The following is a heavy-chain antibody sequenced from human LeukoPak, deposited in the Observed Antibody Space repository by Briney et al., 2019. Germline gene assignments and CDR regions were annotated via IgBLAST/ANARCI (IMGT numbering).Heavy chain of an antibody. CDR2: IYYSGST. V-gene: IGHV4-39*01. J-gene: IGHJ4*02. CDR3: ASSPGGYCSSASCYTGGYFDY. CDR1: GGSISSSTYY. Sequence: SETLSLTCTVSGGSISSSTYYWVWIRQPPGEGLEWIGSIYYSGSTYYNPSLKSRVTISVDTSKNQFSLKLSSVTATDRAVYYCASSPGGYCSSASCYTGGYFDYWGQGSLVTVSS. D-gene: IGHD2-2*02.